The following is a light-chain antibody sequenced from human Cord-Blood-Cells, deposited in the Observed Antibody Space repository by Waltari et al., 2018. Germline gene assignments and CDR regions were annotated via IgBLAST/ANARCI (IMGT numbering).Light chain of an antibody. CDR2: SNN. Sequence: SVLTQPPSASGTPGQRVTISCSGSSSNIGSNTVNWYQQPPGTAPKLLIYSNNQRPSGGPDRFSGSKSGTSASLAISGLQSEDEADYYCAAWDDSLNGAVFGGGTQLTVL. V-gene: IGLV1-44*01. CDR3: AAWDDSLNGAV. CDR1: SSNIGSNT. J-gene: IGLJ7*01.